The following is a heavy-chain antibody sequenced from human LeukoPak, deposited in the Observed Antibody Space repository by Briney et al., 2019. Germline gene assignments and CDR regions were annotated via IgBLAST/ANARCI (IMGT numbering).Heavy chain of an antibody. Sequence: ASVKVSCKASGGTFSSYAISWVRQAPGQGLEWMGGIIPIFGTANYAQKFQGRVTITADKSTSTAYMELSSLRSEDTAVYYCAQDYGGNSVSFPLDWGQGTLVTVSS. D-gene: IGHD4-23*01. CDR2: IIPIFGTA. J-gene: IGHJ4*02. CDR1: GGTFSSYA. CDR3: AQDYGGNSVSFPLD. V-gene: IGHV1-69*06.